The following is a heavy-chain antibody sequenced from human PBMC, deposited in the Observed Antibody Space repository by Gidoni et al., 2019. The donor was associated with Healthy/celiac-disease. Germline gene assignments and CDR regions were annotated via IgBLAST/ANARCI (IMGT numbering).Heavy chain of an antibody. CDR3: ARDFGQGAPFYYYYYGMDV. J-gene: IGHJ6*02. D-gene: IGHD1-26*01. V-gene: IGHV3-66*01. CDR1: GFTVSSNY. CDR2: IYSGGST. Sequence: EVQLVESGGGLVQPGGSLRLSCAASGFTVSSNYLSWVRQAPGKGLEWVSVIYSGGSTYYADSVKGRFTISRDNSKNTLYLQMNSLRAEDTAVYYCARDFGQGAPFYYYYYGMDVWGQGTTVTVSS.